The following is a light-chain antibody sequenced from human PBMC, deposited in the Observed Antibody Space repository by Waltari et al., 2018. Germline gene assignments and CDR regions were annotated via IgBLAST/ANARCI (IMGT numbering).Light chain of an antibody. CDR1: QSVSRA. V-gene: IGKV3-20*01. CDR3: QKYVRLPAT. Sequence: EIVLTQSPGTLSLSPGETATLSCRASQSVSRALAWYQQEPGQAPRLLIYDASTRATGLPERFSGSGFGTDFSLTISRREPEDFAVYYCQKYVRLPATFGQGTKVEIK. CDR2: DAS. J-gene: IGKJ1*01.